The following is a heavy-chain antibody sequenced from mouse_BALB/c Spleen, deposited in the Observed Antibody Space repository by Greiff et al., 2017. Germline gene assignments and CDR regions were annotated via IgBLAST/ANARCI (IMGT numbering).Heavy chain of an antibody. V-gene: IGHV7-3*02. Sequence: EVMLVESGGGLVQPGGSLRLSCATSGFTFTDYYMSWVRQPPGKALEWLGFIRNKANGYTTEYSASVKGRFTISRDNSQSILYLQMNTLRAEDSATYYCARDDYYGSSPHWYFDVWGAGTTVTVSS. D-gene: IGHD1-1*01. CDR2: IRNKANGYTT. CDR3: ARDDYYGSSPHWYFDV. CDR1: GFTFTDYY. J-gene: IGHJ1*01.